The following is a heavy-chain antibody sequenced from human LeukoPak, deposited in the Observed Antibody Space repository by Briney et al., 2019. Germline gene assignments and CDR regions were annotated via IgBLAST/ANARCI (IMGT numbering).Heavy chain of an antibody. V-gene: IGHV3-30-3*01. J-gene: IGHJ6*02. CDR3: ARVLGDHSVYYYYYGMDV. CDR1: GFTFDDYA. Sequence: GGSLRLSCAASGFTFDDYAMHWVRQAPGKGLEWVAVISYDGSNKYYADSVKGRFTISRDNSKNTLYLQMNSLRAEDTAVYYCARVLGDHSVYYYYYGMDVWGQGTTVTVSS. CDR2: ISYDGSNK. D-gene: IGHD3-10*01.